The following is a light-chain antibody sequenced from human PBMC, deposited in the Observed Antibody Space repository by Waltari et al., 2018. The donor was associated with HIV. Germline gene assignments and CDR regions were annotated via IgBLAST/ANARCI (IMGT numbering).Light chain of an antibody. Sequence: DIQMTQSPSTLSASVGDRVTITCRASQNIDNWLAWYLQRPGTAPKVLIHKASSLDPGVRSRFIGSGSGTEFTLIITSLQPDDFATYYCQQYHSYPLTFAGGTTVEIK. CDR2: KAS. J-gene: IGKJ4*01. V-gene: IGKV1-5*03. CDR1: QNIDNW. CDR3: QQYHSYPLT.